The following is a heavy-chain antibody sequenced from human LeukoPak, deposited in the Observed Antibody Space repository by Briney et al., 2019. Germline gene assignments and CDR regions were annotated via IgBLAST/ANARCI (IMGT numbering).Heavy chain of an antibody. J-gene: IGHJ4*02. CDR3: TTPELGNYDFWSGKED. V-gene: IGHV3-15*01. CDR2: IKSKTDGGTT. CDR1: GFTFSNAW. Sequence: PGGSLRLSCAASGFTFSNAWMSWVRQAPGKGLEWVGRIKSKTDGGTTDYAAPVKGRFTISRDDSENTLYLQMNSLKTEDTAVYYCTTPELGNYDFWSGKEDWGQGTLVTVSS. D-gene: IGHD3-3*01.